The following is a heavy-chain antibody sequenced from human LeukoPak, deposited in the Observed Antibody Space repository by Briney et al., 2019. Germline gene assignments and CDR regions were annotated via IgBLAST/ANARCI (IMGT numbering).Heavy chain of an antibody. CDR1: GYTFTGYY. J-gene: IGHJ5*02. CDR3: ARGRALYCSGGSCYGFDP. V-gene: IGHV1-2*02. D-gene: IGHD2-15*01. Sequence: ASVKVSCKASGYTFTGYYIHWVRQAPGQGLEWMGWINPNCGGTIYAQKFQGRVTMTRDTSISTAYMELSRLRSDDTAVYYCARGRALYCSGGSCYGFDPWGQGTLVTVSS. CDR2: INPNCGGT.